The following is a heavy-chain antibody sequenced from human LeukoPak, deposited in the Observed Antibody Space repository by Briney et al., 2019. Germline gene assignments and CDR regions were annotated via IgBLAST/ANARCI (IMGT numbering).Heavy chain of an antibody. CDR1: GFTFSSYS. Sequence: GGSLRLSCAASGFTFSSYSMNWVRQAPGKGLEWVSSISSSSSYIYYADSVKGRFTISRDNAKNSLYLQMNSLRAEDTAVYYRARNHNRSGWFPNADLGQGTLVTVSS. D-gene: IGHD6-19*01. CDR2: ISSSSSYI. J-gene: IGHJ4*02. V-gene: IGHV3-21*01. CDR3: ARNHNRSGWFPNAD.